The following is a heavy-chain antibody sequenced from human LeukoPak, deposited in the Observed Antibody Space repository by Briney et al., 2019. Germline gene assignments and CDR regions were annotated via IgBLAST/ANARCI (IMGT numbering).Heavy chain of an antibody. CDR1: GYTLTELS. D-gene: IGHD1-26*01. V-gene: IGHV1-24*01. CDR3: ARGATGAQQEELYYFDY. Sequence: ASVKVSCKVSGYTLTELSMHWVRQAPGKGLEGMGGFDPEDGETIYAQKFQGRVTMTEDTSTDTAYMELSSLRSEDTAVYYCARGATGAQQEELYYFDYWGQGTLVTVSS. CDR2: FDPEDGET. J-gene: IGHJ4*02.